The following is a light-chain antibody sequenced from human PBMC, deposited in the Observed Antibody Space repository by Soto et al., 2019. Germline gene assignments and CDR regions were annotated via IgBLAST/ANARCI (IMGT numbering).Light chain of an antibody. CDR1: QSVSSSS. Sequence: EIVLTQSPGTPSLSPGERATLSCRASQSVSSSSLAWYQQKPGQAPRLLIYDASSRATGIPDRFSGSGSGTDFTLTISRLEPEDFAVYYCQQYDSSPRTFGQGTKVDIK. V-gene: IGKV3-20*01. CDR3: QQYDSSPRT. CDR2: DAS. J-gene: IGKJ1*01.